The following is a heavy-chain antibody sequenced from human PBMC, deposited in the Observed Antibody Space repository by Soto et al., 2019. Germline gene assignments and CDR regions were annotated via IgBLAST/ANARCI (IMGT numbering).Heavy chain of an antibody. CDR2: IRPMLGTT. CDR1: GGTFSSYA. V-gene: IGHV1-69*06. Sequence: QVQLVQSEAEVKKPGSSVKVSCKASGGTFSSYAISWVRQAPGQGLEWMGHIRPMLGTTRYAQKFQGRVTLTAAKSTSTAYMELTSLTSADTALYYCARRGALTSYYYGYYFDYWGQGTLVTVSS. CDR3: ARRGALTSYYYGYYFDY. D-gene: IGHD3-9*01. J-gene: IGHJ4*02.